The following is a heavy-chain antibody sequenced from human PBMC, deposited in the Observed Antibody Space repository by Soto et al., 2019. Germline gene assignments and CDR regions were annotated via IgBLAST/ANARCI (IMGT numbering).Heavy chain of an antibody. J-gene: IGHJ4*02. CDR1: GFTFSSYA. D-gene: IGHD1-26*01. CDR3: AKREYSESYWAYYFDY. V-gene: IGHV3-23*01. CDR2: ISGSGGST. Sequence: EVQLLESGGGLVQPGGSLRLSCAASGFTFSSYAMSWFRQAPGKGLEWVPAISGSGGSTYYADSVKGRFTISRDNPKNTLYLKMNSLRAGDTAVYYCAKREYSESYWAYYFDYWGQGTLVTVSS.